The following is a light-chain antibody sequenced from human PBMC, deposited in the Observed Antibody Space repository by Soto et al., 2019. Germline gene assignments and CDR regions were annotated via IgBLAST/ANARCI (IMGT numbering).Light chain of an antibody. J-gene: IGLJ2*01. V-gene: IGLV2-11*01. CDR2: DVG. CDR3: CTFTSASVV. CDR1: SSNVGGYNY. Sequence: QSALTQPRSVSGSPGQSVTISCTGTSSNVGGYNYVSWYQQNPGKAPKLMIYDVGKRPSGVPDRFSGSKSGNTASLTISGLQAEDEADYYCCTFTSASVVFGGGTQLTVL.